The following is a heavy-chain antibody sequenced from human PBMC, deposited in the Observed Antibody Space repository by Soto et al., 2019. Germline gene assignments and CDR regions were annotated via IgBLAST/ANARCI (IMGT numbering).Heavy chain of an antibody. CDR1: GFTFGDYA. V-gene: IGHV3-49*03. J-gene: IGHJ4*02. D-gene: IGHD3-3*01. CDR2: IRSKASGGTT. CDR3: TRDKITIFGVVIPYYFDS. Sequence: GESLKISCTASGFTFGDYAMSWFRQAPGKGLEWVGFIRSKASGGTTEYAASVKGRFTISRDDSKSIAYLQMNSLKTEDTAVYYCTRDKITIFGVVIPYYFDSWGQGTLVTVSS.